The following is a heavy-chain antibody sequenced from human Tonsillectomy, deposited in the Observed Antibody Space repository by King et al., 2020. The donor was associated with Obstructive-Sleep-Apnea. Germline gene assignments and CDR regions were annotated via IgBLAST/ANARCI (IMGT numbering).Heavy chain of an antibody. CDR3: GIAVAGIDY. J-gene: IGHJ4*02. D-gene: IGHD6-19*01. Sequence: VQLVESGGGLVQPGGSLRLSCAASGFTVSSNYMNWVRQAPGKGLEWVSVIYSGGTTYYADSVKVRFTISRDNSKNRLYLQMDSLRAEDTAVYYFGIAVAGIDYWGQGTLVTVSS. CDR1: GFTVSSNY. CDR2: IYSGGTT. V-gene: IGHV3-66*01.